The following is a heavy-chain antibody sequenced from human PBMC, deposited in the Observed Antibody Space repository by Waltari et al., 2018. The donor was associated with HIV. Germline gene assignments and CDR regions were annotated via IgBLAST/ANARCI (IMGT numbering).Heavy chain of an antibody. V-gene: IGHV1-2*06. CDR2: INPISGST. CDR3: ARGESVAVSNIPPGYRFDF. J-gene: IGHJ4*02. CDR1: GYPFTAHK. D-gene: IGHD2-15*01. Sequence: VQLVQSGAELKTPGAQVDFSCRAIGYPFTAHKIPGVQPAPGQGLQWMGRINPISGSTNIPLTFQGRITMTRDTSSGAVFTELRGLKFNDTALYYCARGESVAVSNIPPGYRFDFWGQGTLITVSS.